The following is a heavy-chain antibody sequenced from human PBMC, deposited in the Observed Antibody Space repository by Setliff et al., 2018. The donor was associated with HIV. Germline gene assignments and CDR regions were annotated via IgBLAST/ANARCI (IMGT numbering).Heavy chain of an antibody. Sequence: SETLSLTCTVPGGSINRSNYYWGWIRQPPGRGLEWIGTISYTGSTYYDPSLKSRVTISLDTSKNQFFLKLSSVTAPDTAIYYCARQTWEYYDTLTGYYRSPKNFDSWGQGTLVTVSS. D-gene: IGHD3-9*01. CDR2: ISYTGST. CDR3: ARQTWEYYDTLTGYYRSPKNFDS. CDR1: GGSINRSNYY. J-gene: IGHJ4*02. V-gene: IGHV4-39*01.